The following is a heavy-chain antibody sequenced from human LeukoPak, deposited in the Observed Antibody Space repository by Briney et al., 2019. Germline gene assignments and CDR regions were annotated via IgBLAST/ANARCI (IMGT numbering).Heavy chain of an antibody. Sequence: PGGSLRLSCAASGFTFSSYSMNWVRQAPGKGLEWVSSISSSSSYIYYADSVKGRFTISRDNAKNSLYLQMNSLRAEDTAVYYCARHKRSVVPAAIFWFDPWGQGTLVTVSS. CDR2: ISSSSSYI. CDR1: GFTFSSYS. CDR3: ARHKRSVVPAAIFWFDP. D-gene: IGHD2-2*01. J-gene: IGHJ5*02. V-gene: IGHV3-21*01.